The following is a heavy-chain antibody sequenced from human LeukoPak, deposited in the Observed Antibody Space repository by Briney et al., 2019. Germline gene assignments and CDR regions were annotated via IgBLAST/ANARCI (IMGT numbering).Heavy chain of an antibody. CDR2: VNESGGT. CDR1: VGSFSGYH. D-gene: IGHD1-26*01. CDR3: ARPDSGSYPLFDY. J-gene: IGHJ4*02. Sequence: SETLSLTCAVYVGSFSGYHWNWIRQPPGKGPGWIGEVNESGGTNINPSLRSRVILSVDTSMNQFSLKLISVTAADTGVYYCARPDSGSYPLFDYWGQGTLVTVSS. V-gene: IGHV4-34*01.